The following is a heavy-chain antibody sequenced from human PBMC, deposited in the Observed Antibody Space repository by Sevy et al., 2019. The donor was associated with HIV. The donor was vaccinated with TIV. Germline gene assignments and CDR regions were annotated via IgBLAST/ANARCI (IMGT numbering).Heavy chain of an antibody. CDR1: GYTFTSYG. V-gene: IGHV1-18*04. Sequence: ASVKVSCKASGYTFTSYGISWVRQAPGQGLEWMGWISAYNGNTNYAQKLQGRVTMTTDTSTSTAYMELRSLRSDDTAVYYCARVVDYCTNGVCYKRAYYYYFMDVWGKGTTVTLSS. J-gene: IGHJ6*03. CDR2: ISAYNGNT. CDR3: ARVVDYCTNGVCYKRAYYYYFMDV. D-gene: IGHD2-8*01.